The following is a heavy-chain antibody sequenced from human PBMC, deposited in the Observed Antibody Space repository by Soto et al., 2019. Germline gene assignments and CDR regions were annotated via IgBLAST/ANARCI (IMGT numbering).Heavy chain of an antibody. V-gene: IGHV1-18*01. D-gene: IGHD3-3*01. CDR3: ARLVGGPSGYHMDV. Sequence: GESLKISCKASGYTFTSYGISWVRQAPGQGLEWMGWISAYNGNTNYAQKLQGRVTMTTDTSTSTAYMELRSLRSDDTAVYYCARLVGGPSGYHMDVWGQGTTVTVSS. CDR1: GYTFTSYG. J-gene: IGHJ6*02. CDR2: ISAYNGNT.